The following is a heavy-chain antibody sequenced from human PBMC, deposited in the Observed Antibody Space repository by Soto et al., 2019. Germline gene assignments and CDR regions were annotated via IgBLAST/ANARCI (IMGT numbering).Heavy chain of an antibody. V-gene: IGHV4-59*01. CDR2: IYYSGGT. D-gene: IGHD2-2*01. CDR3: AREKFVVVPAAIYYYGMDL. Sequence: SETLSLTCTVSGGSISSYYWSWIRQPPGKGLEWIGYIYYSGGTNYNPSLKSRVTISVDTSKNQFSLKLSSVTAADTAVYYCAREKFVVVPAAIYYYGMDLWGQGTTVTVSS. J-gene: IGHJ6*02. CDR1: GGSISSYY.